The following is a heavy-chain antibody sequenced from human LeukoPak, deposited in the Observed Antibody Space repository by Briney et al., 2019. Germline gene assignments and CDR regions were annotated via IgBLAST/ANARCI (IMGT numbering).Heavy chain of an antibody. CDR2: IYYSGST. CDR1: GGSISSSSYY. V-gene: IGHV4-39*07. CDR3: ARDVVFCGGDCYFPWFDP. J-gene: IGHJ5*02. Sequence: SETLSLTCTVSGGSISSSSYYWGWIRQPPGKGLEWIGSIYYSGSTYYNPSLKSRVTISVDTSKNQFSLKLSSVTAADTAVYYRARDVVFCGGDCYFPWFDPWGQGTLVTVSS. D-gene: IGHD2-21*02.